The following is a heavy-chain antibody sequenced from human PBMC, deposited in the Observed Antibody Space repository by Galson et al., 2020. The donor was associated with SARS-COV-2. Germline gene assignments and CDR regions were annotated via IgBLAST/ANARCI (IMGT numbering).Heavy chain of an antibody. CDR2: IIPIFGTA. CDR1: GGTFSSYA. V-gene: IGHV1-69*13. Sequence: SVKVSCKASGGTFSSYAISWVRQAPGQGLEWMGGIIPIFGTANYAQKFQGRVTITADESTSTAYMELSSLRSEDTAVYYCAREEGYCSGGSCIGSVVYWGQGTLVTVSS. CDR3: AREEGYCSGGSCIGSVVY. J-gene: IGHJ4*02. D-gene: IGHD2-15*01.